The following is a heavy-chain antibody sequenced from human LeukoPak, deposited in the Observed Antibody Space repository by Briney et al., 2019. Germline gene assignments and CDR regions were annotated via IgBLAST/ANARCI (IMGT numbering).Heavy chain of an antibody. V-gene: IGHV4-61*02. CDR3: ARVTTVTRGPYYYYMDV. CDR2: IYTSGST. J-gene: IGHJ6*03. CDR1: GGSISSGSYY. Sequence: PSQTLSLTCTVSGGSISSGSYYWSWIRQPAGKGLEWIGRIYTSGSTNYNPSLKSRVTISVDTSKNRFSLKLSSVTAADTAVYYCARVTTVTRGPYYYYMDVWGKGTTVTVSS. D-gene: IGHD4-17*01.